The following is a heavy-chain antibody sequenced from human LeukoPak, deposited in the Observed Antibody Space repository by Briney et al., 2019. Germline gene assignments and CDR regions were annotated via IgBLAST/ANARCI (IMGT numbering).Heavy chain of an antibody. V-gene: IGHV3-23*01. D-gene: IGHD2-2*01. J-gene: IGHJ6*02. CDR2: ISGSGGST. CDR3: AKAEDIVVVPAANGIDV. Sequence: GGSLRLSCAASGFTVSSNYMSWVRQAPGKGLEWVSAISGSGGSTYYADSAKGRFTISRDNSKNTLYLQMNSLRAEDTAVYYCAKAEDIVVVPAANGIDVWGQGTTVTVSS. CDR1: GFTVSSNY.